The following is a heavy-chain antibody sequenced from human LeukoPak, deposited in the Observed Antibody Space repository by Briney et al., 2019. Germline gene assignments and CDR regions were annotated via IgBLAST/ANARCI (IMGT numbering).Heavy chain of an antibody. CDR2: ITPIFGTA. CDR1: GGTFINYA. J-gene: IGHJ4*02. V-gene: IGHV1-69*01. CDR3: ARASSDDTAMATPFAY. D-gene: IGHD5-18*01. Sequence: SVKVSCKASGGTFINYAINWVRQAPGQGLEWMGGITPIFGTANYLQKFQGRVTITADESTSTAYMELSRLRFQDTAIYYCARASSDDTAMATPFAYWGQGTLVTVSS.